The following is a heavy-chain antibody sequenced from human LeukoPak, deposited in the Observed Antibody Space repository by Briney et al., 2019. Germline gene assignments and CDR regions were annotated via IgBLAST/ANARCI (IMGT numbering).Heavy chain of an antibody. CDR2: ISGSGGST. J-gene: IGHJ4*02. V-gene: IGHV3-23*01. CDR1: GFTFSSYA. CDR3: ATGRDGWYYDSSGHNDDY. D-gene: IGHD3-22*01. Sequence: TGGSLRLSCAASGFTFSSYAMSWVRQAPGKGLEWVSAISGSGGSTYYADSVKGRFTISRDNSKNTLYLQMNSLRAEDTAVYYCATGRDGWYYDSSGHNDDYWGQGTLVTVSS.